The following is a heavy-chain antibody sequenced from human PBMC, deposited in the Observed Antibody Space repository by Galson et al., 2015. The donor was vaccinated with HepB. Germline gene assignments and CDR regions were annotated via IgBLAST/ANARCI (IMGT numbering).Heavy chain of an antibody. V-gene: IGHV3-9*01. CDR1: GFTFDDYA. Sequence: SLRLSCAASGFTFDDYAMHWVRQAPGKGLGWVSGISWNSGSIGYADSVKGRFTISRDNAKNSLYLQMNSLRAEDTALYYCAKTNTPALLGLMDVWGKGTTVTVSS. CDR2: ISWNSGSI. J-gene: IGHJ6*03. CDR3: AKTNTPALLGLMDV. D-gene: IGHD3-16*01.